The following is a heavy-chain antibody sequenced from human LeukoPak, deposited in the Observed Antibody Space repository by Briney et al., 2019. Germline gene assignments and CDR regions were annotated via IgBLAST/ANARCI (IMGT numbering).Heavy chain of an antibody. J-gene: IGHJ5*01. D-gene: IGHD5-18*01. CDR3: ARDSGYSYGSLENWFDP. CDR1: GFTFSSYA. CDR2: ISNDGSNK. Sequence: GRSLRLSCAASGFTFSSYAMHWVRQAPSKGLEWVAVISNDGSNKYYADSVKGRFTISRGNSKNTLYLQMNSLRAEDTAVYYCARDSGYSYGSLENWFDPWGQGTLVTVSS. V-gene: IGHV3-30-3*01.